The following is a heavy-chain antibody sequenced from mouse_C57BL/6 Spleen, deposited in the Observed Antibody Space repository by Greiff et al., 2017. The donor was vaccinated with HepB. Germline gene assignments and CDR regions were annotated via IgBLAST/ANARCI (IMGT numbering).Heavy chain of an antibody. CDR1: GYTFTSYW. CDR2: IDPSDSYT. J-gene: IGHJ3*01. D-gene: IGHD2-5*01. V-gene: IGHV1-50*01. Sequence: VQLQQPGAELVKPGASVKLSCKASGYTFTSYWMQWVKQRPGQGLEWIGEIDPSDSYTNYNQKFKGKATLTVDTSSSTAYMQLSSLTSEDSAVYYCARGDSKWFAYWGQGTLVTVSA. CDR3: ARGDSKWFAY.